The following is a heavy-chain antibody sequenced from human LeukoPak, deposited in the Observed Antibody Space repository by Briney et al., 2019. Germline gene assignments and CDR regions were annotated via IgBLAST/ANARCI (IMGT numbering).Heavy chain of an antibody. CDR1: GFTFSSYW. J-gene: IGHJ4*02. CDR2: INGAGSSI. V-gene: IGHV3-74*01. CDR3: ARGGDYKNDY. D-gene: IGHD4-17*01. Sequence: GGSLRLSCAASGFTFSSYWMHWVRQTPGKGLVWVSRINGAGSSIGYADSVKGRVTISRDNAKNTLYLQMNNLRADDTAVYYCARGGDYKNDYWGQGTLVTVSS.